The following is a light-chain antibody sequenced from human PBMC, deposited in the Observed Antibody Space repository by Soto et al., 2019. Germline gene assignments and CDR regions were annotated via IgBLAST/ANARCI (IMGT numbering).Light chain of an antibody. CDR2: GAS. V-gene: IGKV3-15*01. J-gene: IGKJ1*01. CDR1: QSVSSN. Sequence: IVMGQSADTLSVPPGERTTLSCRASQSVSSNLAWYQQKPGQAPRLLIYGASTRATGIPARFSGSGSGTEFTLTISSLQSEDCAGYYCQQYNNWPLTFGQGTKVDIK. CDR3: QQYNNWPLT.